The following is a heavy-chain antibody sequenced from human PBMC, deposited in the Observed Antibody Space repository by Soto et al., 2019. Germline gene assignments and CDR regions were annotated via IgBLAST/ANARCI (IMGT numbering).Heavy chain of an antibody. V-gene: IGHV4-59*01. Sequence: SETLSLTCTVSGGSISSYYWSWIRQPPGKGLEWIGYIYYSGSTNYNPSLKSRVTISVDTSKNQFSLKLSSVTAADTAVYYCARFSYKGPDYVWGSYRSFDYWGQGTLVTVSS. CDR1: GGSISSYY. D-gene: IGHD3-16*02. J-gene: IGHJ4*02. CDR2: IYYSGST. CDR3: ARFSYKGPDYVWGSYRSFDY.